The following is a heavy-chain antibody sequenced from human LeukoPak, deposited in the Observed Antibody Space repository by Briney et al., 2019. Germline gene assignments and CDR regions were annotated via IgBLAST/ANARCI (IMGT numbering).Heavy chain of an antibody. J-gene: IGHJ6*02. CDR2: INGDGSGT. CDR3: ARVPGYSGYFYGMDV. Sequence: GGSLRLSCTASGFTFTSHWMHWVRQVPGKGLVWVSRINGDGSGTNHADSVKGRFTISRDNAKNTLYLQMNSLRVEDTAVYYCARVPGYSGYFYGMDVWGQGTTVTVSS. V-gene: IGHV3-74*01. D-gene: IGHD5-12*01. CDR1: GFTFTSHW.